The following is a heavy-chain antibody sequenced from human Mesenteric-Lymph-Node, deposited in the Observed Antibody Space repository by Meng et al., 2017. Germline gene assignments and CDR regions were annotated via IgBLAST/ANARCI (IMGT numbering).Heavy chain of an antibody. D-gene: IGHD5-12*01. V-gene: IGHV4-30-4*01. CDR2: IYYSGST. J-gene: IGHJ4*02. CDR3: ARDLGVATSIAGFVY. CDR1: GGSISSGDYY. Sequence: QVQLQESGPGLVKPSQTLSLTCTVSGGSISSGDYYWSWTRQPPGKGLEWIGYIYYSGSTYYNPSLKSRVTISVDTSKNQFSLRLSSVTAADTAVYYCARDLGVATSIAGFVYWGQGTLVTVSS.